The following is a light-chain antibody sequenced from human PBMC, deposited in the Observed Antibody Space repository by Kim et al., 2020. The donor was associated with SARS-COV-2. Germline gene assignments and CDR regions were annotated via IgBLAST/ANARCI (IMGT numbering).Light chain of an antibody. CDR2: VEGSGSY. V-gene: IGLV4-60*03. CDR1: SGHSSYF. J-gene: IGLJ3*02. CDR3: ETWDSNIQV. Sequence: SSGKLACTLSSGHSSYFIAWQQQQPGKAPRFLMKVEGSGSYNKGGGVPDRFSGSRSGADRYLIISNLHSEDEADYYCETWDSNIQVFGGGTQLTVL.